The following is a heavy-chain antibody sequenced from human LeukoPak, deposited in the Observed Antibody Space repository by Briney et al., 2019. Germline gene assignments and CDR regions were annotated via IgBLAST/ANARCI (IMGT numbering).Heavy chain of an antibody. J-gene: IGHJ4*02. Sequence: GGSLRLSCAASGFTFSSYWMHWVRQVPGQGLVWVSCINSDGSSTSYADSVKGRFTISRDNAKNTLYLQMNSLRAEDTAVHYCARAYCSSTSCYSVNYWGQGTLVTVSS. V-gene: IGHV3-74*01. CDR1: GFTFSSYW. D-gene: IGHD2-2*02. CDR2: INSDGSST. CDR3: ARAYCSSTSCYSVNY.